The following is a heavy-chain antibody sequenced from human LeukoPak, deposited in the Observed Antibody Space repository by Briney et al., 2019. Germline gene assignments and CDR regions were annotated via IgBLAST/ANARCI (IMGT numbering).Heavy chain of an antibody. Sequence: SSETLSLTCAVYGGSFSGYYWSWIRQPPGKGLEWIGEINHSGSTNYNPSLKGRVTISVDTSKNQFSLKLSSVTAADTAVYYCARVNGSSGYHGYWGQGILVTVSS. J-gene: IGHJ4*02. D-gene: IGHD3-22*01. CDR3: ARVNGSSGYHGY. CDR1: GGSFSGYY. V-gene: IGHV4-34*01. CDR2: INHSGST.